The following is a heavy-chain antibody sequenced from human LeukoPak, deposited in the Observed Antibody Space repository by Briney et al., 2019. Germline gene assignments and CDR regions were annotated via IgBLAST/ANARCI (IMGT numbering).Heavy chain of an antibody. CDR3: ARGHDRFDY. J-gene: IGHJ4*02. D-gene: IGHD3-9*01. CDR1: GFTFSSYA. Sequence: GGSLRLSSAASGFTFSSYAMHWVRQAPGKGLEWVAVISYDGSNKYYADSVKGRFTISRDNSKNTLYLQMNSLRAEDTAVYYCARGHDRFDYWGQGTLVTVSS. CDR2: ISYDGSNK. V-gene: IGHV3-30-3*01.